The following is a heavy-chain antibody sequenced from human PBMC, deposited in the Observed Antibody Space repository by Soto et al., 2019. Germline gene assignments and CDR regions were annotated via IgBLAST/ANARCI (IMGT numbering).Heavy chain of an antibody. J-gene: IGHJ5*02. CDR3: ARGYEGVPHWDWFEP. V-gene: IGHV4-31*03. CDR1: GGSISSGGYY. D-gene: IGHD3-10*01. Sequence: SETLSLTCTVSGGSISSGGYYWSWIRQHPGKGLEWIGYIYYSGSTYYNPSLKSRVTISVDTSKNQFSLKLSSVTAADTAVYYCARGYEGVPHWDWFEPWGQGTLVTVSS. CDR2: IYYSGST.